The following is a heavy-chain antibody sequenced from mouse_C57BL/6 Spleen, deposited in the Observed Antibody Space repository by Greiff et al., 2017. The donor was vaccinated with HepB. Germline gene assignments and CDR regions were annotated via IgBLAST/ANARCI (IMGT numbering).Heavy chain of an antibody. J-gene: IGHJ4*01. D-gene: IGHD2-14*01. V-gene: IGHV3-6*01. CDR2: ISYDGSN. Sequence: EVKLMESGPGLVKPSQSLSLTCSVTGYSITSGYYWNWIRQFPGNKLEWMGYISYDGSNNYNPSLKNRISITRDTSKNQFFLKLNSVTTEDTATYYCAIGYDYAMDYWGQGTSVTVSS. CDR3: AIGYDYAMDY. CDR1: GYSITSGYY.